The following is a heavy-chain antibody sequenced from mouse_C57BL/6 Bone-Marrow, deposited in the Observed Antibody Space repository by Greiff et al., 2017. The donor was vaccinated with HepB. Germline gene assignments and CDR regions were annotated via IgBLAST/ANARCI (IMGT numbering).Heavy chain of an antibody. J-gene: IGHJ2*01. D-gene: IGHD2-4*01. CDR2: INPSSGYT. CDR1: GYTFTSYW. Sequence: QVQLQQSGAELAKPGASVKLSCKASGYTFTSYWMHWVKQRPGQGLEWIGYINPSSGYTKYNQKFKDKATLTADKSSSTAYMQLRSLTSEDSAVYYCAFYDYDYFDYWGQGTTLTVSS. CDR3: AFYDYDYFDY. V-gene: IGHV1-7*01.